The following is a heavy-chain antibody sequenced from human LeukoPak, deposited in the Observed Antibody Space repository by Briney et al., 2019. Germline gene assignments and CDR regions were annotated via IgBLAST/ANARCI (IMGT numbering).Heavy chain of an antibody. CDR3: AKHGLPLVVISAPLDY. J-gene: IGHJ4*02. V-gene: IGHV3-30*04. Sequence: GGSLRLSCAASGFNFSNSPIHWVRQAPGKGLEWVAVISYDGSNKYYADSVKGRFTISRDNSKNTVYLQMNSLRAEDTAVYYCAKHGLPLVVISAPLDYWGQGTLVTVAS. D-gene: IGHD2-15*01. CDR1: GFNFSNSP. CDR2: ISYDGSNK.